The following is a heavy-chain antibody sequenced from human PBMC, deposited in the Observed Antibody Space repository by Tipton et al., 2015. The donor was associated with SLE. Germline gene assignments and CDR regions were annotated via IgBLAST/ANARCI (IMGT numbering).Heavy chain of an antibody. CDR1: GYTFTSYG. CDR2: IIPILGTP. J-gene: IGHJ4*02. Sequence: QLVQSGAEVKKPGASVKVSCKASGYTFTSYGISWVRQAPGQGLEWMGGIIPILGTPHYAQKFQGRVTITTDESTTTAYMKLSSLRSEDTAVYYCARDTSDWPLGYWGQGTLVTVPS. D-gene: IGHD6-19*01. CDR3: ARDTSDWPLGY. V-gene: IGHV1-69*05.